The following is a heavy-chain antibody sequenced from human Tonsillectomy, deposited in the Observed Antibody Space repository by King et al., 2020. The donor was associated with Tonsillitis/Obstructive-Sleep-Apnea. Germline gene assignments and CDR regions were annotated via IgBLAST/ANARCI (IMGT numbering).Heavy chain of an antibody. V-gene: IGHV1-24*01. CDR3: ATYGKYYYDTSGYYHYLDY. J-gene: IGHJ4*02. D-gene: IGHD3-22*01. Sequence: QLVQSGAEVKKPGASVKVSCKVPGYTVTDLAIHWVRQAPGKGLEWMGGFHPEDTETIYAQKFLGRVTLTEDTSTDTAYMELSSLSSEDTAVYYCATYGKYYYDTSGYYHYLDYWGQGTLVSVSS. CDR2: FHPEDTET. CDR1: GYTVTDLA.